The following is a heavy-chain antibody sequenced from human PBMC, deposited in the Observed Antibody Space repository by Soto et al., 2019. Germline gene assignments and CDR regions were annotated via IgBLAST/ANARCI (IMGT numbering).Heavy chain of an antibody. CDR1: GYAFTMFY. Sequence: VQLVQSGAEVREPGASEMISCKTSGYAFTMFYMSWVRQAPGQGLERLGTINADGGRTTYAQNFQGRLTRASDTSTGTIYMELSSLKSDDTAVYDCARARAAADKWECRCWFDPLGQGALVTLS. CDR3: ARARAAADKWECRCWFDP. V-gene: IGHV1-46*01. D-gene: IGHD6-25*01. CDR2: INADGGRT. J-gene: IGHJ5*02.